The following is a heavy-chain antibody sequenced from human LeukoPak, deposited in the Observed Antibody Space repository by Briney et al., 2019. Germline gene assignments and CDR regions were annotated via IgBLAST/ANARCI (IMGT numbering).Heavy chain of an antibody. CDR2: IIAVTGIT. V-gene: IGHV1-18*04. CDR3: ARDNDHGTFQAENY. CDR1: GHTFSNNY. Sequence: GASVKVSCKASGHTFSNNYIHWVRQAPGQGLEWVAWIIAVTGITNYAQKFQGRVTVTTDTSTSTAYMELRGLRSDDTAVYYCARDNDHGTFQAENYWGPGTLVTVSS. J-gene: IGHJ4*02. D-gene: IGHD1-1*01.